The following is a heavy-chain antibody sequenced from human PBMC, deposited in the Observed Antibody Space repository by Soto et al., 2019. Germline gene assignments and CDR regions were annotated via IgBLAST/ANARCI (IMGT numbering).Heavy chain of an antibody. CDR2: IIPIFGTA. Sequence: ASVKVSCKASGGTFSSYAISWVRQAPGQGLEWMGGIIPIFGTANYAQKFQGRVTITADESTSTAYMELSSLRSEDTAVYYCAREAYDFWSGYLGFYYYYGMDVWGQGTTVTVSS. CDR3: AREAYDFWSGYLGFYYYYGMDV. J-gene: IGHJ6*02. V-gene: IGHV1-69*13. CDR1: GGTFSSYA. D-gene: IGHD3-3*01.